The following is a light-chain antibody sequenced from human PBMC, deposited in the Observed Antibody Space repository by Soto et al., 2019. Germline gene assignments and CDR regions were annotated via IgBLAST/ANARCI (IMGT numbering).Light chain of an antibody. CDR1: SSNIGNHY. CDR2: GSD. Sequence: QSVLTQPPSVSAAPGQKVTISCSGSSSNIGNHYVSWYQHLPGTAPKLLIYGSDKRPSGIPDRFSGSKSGTSATLGITGLQTGDEAAYYCGTWDNSLSVVVFGGGTKLTVL. CDR3: GTWDNSLSVVV. V-gene: IGLV1-51*01. J-gene: IGLJ3*02.